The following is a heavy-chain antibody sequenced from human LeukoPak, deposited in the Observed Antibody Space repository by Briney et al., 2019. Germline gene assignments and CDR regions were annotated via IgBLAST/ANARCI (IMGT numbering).Heavy chain of an antibody. D-gene: IGHD2-2*01. V-gene: IGHV3-30*03. J-gene: IGHJ4*02. CDR3: ARGVVPAAVTY. Sequence: PGGSLRLSCAGSGFTFSSYGMHWVRQAPGKGLEWVAVISYDGSNKYYADSVKGRFTISRDNSKNTLYLQMNSLRAEDTAVYYCARGVVPAAVTYWGQGTLVTVSS. CDR2: ISYDGSNK. CDR1: GFTFSSYG.